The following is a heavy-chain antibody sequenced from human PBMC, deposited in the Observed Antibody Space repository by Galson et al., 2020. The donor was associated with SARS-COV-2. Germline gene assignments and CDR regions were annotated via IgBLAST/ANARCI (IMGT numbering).Heavy chain of an antibody. CDR1: GYTLTELS. V-gene: IGHV1-24*01. CDR3: ATGSTVTTGYWFDP. D-gene: IGHD4-17*01. CDR2: FDPEDGET. J-gene: IGHJ5*02. Sequence: ASVKVSCKVSGYTLTELSMHWVRQAPGKGLEWMGGFDPEDGETIYAQKFQGRVTMTEDTSTDTAYMELSSLRSEDTAVYYCATGSTVTTGYWFDPWGQGNLVTVSS.